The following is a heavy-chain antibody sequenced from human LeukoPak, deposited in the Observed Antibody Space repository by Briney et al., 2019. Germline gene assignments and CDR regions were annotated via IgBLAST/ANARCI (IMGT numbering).Heavy chain of an antibody. J-gene: IGHJ5*02. V-gene: IGHV4-4*07. Sequence: SETLSLTCTVSGGSISGYYWTWVRQAAGKGLEYVGRIYTSGSTNYNPSLKGGVTISVKTSKNQFSLKLTSVTAADTAVYYCAREGAANWFDPWGRGTLVTVSS. CDR2: IYTSGST. CDR3: AREGAANWFDP. D-gene: IGHD2-15*01. CDR1: GGSISGYY.